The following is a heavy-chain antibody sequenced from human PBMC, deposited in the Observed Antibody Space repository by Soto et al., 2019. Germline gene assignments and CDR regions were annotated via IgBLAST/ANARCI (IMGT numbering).Heavy chain of an antibody. Sequence: SVKVSCKASGGTFSSYVISWVRQAPGQGLEWMGGIIPIFGTTNYAQKFQGRVTITADESTSTAYMELSSLRSEDTAVYYCARAVSYDSSGYLPLYFDSWGQGTLVTVSS. CDR1: GGTFSSYV. J-gene: IGHJ4*02. CDR2: IIPIFGTT. V-gene: IGHV1-69*13. CDR3: ARAVSYDSSGYLPLYFDS. D-gene: IGHD3-22*01.